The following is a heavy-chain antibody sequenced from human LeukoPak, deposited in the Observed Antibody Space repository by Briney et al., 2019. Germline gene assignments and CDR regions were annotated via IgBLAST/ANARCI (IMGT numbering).Heavy chain of an antibody. D-gene: IGHD2-15*01. CDR3: ATAGKYCSGGSCFGP. CDR2: ISGSGTGT. J-gene: IGHJ5*02. Sequence: PGGSLRLSCVASGFTFSSYGMSWVRQAPGKGLEWVSAISGSGTGTYYADSVKGRFTISRDNSKNTLYLQMNSLRAEDTAVYYCATAGKYCSGGSCFGPWGQGTLVTVSS. CDR1: GFTFSSYG. V-gene: IGHV3-23*01.